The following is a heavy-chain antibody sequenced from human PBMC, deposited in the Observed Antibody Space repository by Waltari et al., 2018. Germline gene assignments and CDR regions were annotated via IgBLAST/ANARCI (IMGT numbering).Heavy chain of an antibody. V-gene: IGHV4-59*01. CDR1: GGSMSGYY. J-gene: IGHJ4*02. Sequence: QVHLQESGPGLVKPSETLSLTCTVSGGSMSGYYWNWIRQPPGKELEWIGCVHHSGGNKYNPSLMSRATISLDMSTNQFSLKLSSVTAADTAVYYCLRNPGQWGQGIMVTVSS. CDR2: VHHSGGN. CDR3: LRNPGQ.